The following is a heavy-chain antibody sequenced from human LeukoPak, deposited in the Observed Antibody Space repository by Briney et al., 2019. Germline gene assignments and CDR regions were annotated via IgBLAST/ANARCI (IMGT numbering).Heavy chain of an antibody. Sequence: PSETLSLTCTVSGGSISSSSYYWDWIRRPPGKGLEWSGNVYYGGNTFYNSSLESRVTISVDMSKNQFSLKLTSLTAADTPVYYCPRQSADYFYHYLDVRGPGTSVTLSS. V-gene: IGHV4-39*01. CDR2: VYYGGNT. J-gene: IGHJ6*03. CDR3: PRQSADYFYHYLDV. CDR1: GGSISSSSYY.